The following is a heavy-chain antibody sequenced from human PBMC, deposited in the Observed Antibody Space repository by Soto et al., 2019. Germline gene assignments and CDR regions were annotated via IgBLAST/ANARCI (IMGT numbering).Heavy chain of an antibody. J-gene: IGHJ4*02. CDR1: GFTFGDYA. D-gene: IGHD2-15*01. CDR2: IRSKAYGGTT. Sequence: PGGSLRLSCTASGFTFGDYAMSWFRQAPGKGLEWVGFIRSKAYGGTTEYAASVKGRFTISRDDSKSIAYLQMNSLKTEDTAVYYCTRYCSGGSCYTYFDYWGQGTLVTVSS. V-gene: IGHV3-49*03. CDR3: TRYCSGGSCYTYFDY.